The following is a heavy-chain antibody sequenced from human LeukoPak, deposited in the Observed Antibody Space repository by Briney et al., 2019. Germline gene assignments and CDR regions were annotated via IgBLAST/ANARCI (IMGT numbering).Heavy chain of an antibody. Sequence: GGSLRLSCAASGFTFSSYWMSWVRQAPGKGLEWVANIKQDGSEKYYVDSVKGRFTISRDNAKNSLYLQMNSLRAEDTAVYYCARSYNSGWYYYFDYWGQGTLVTVSS. J-gene: IGHJ4*02. CDR3: ARSYNSGWYYYFDY. V-gene: IGHV3-7*01. D-gene: IGHD6-19*01. CDR2: IKQDGSEK. CDR1: GFTFSSYW.